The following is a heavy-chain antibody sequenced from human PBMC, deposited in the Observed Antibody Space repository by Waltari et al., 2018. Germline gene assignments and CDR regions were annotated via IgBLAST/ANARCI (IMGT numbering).Heavy chain of an antibody. Sequence: QVHLQESSPAVVKPSETLSLTCAVSAGSISSSNWWSWIRQSPGKGLEWIGAIYGTGGSTEYNPSLKSRVTISRDTSENQFSLKLSSVTAADTAVYYCAKDRAYSGNFYFDYWGQGVLVTVSS. CDR1: AGSISSSNW. D-gene: IGHD1-26*01. CDR2: IYGTGGST. CDR3: AKDRAYSGNFYFDY. V-gene: IGHV4-4*02. J-gene: IGHJ4*02.